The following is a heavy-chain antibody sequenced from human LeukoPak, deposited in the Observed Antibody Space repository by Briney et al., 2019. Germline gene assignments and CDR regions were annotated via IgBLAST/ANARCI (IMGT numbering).Heavy chain of an antibody. J-gene: IGHJ6*03. CDR1: GYTFTGYY. CDR3: ARGGRPPQHTTPGYYYYMDV. CDR2: INPNSGGT. Sequence: AXXXVSCKASGYTFTGYYMHWVRQAPGQGLEWMGWINPNSGGTNYAQKFQGRVTMTRDTSISTAYMELSRLRSDDTAVYYCARGGRPPQHTTPGYYYYMDVWGKGTTVTVSS. D-gene: IGHD1-14*01. V-gene: IGHV1-2*02.